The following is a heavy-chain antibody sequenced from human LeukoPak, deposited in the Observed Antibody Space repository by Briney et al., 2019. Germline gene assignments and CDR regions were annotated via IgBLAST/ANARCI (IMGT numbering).Heavy chain of an antibody. D-gene: IGHD2-2*01. Sequence: SETLSLTCTVSGGSISGYYWSWIRQPPGKGLEWMGYMYYSGSATYNPSHKSLVTISVDTSKNQFSLKLSSVTAADTAVYYCARHERYCSSTSCYGVWFDPWGQGTLVTVSS. J-gene: IGHJ5*02. V-gene: IGHV4-59*08. CDR3: ARHERYCSSTSCYGVWFDP. CDR2: MYYSGSA. CDR1: GGSISGYY.